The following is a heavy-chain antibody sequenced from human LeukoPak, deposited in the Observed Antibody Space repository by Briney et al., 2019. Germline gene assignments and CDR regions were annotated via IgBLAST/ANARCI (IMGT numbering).Heavy chain of an antibody. D-gene: IGHD6-13*01. CDR1: GFTFSSYG. CDR2: ISYDGSNK. CDR3: ARDRAAAFDY. Sequence: GGSLRLSCAASGFTFSSYGMHWVRQAPGKGLEWVAVISYDGSNKYYADSVKGRFTISRDNSKNTLYLQMNSLRAEDTAVYYCARDRAAAFDYWGQGTLVTVSS. V-gene: IGHV3-30*19. J-gene: IGHJ4*02.